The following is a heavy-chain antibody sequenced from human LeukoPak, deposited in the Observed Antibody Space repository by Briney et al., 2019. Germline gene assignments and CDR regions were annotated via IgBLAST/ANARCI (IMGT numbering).Heavy chain of an antibody. D-gene: IGHD4-17*01. CDR2: INPSGGST. Sequence: ASVKVSCKASGYTFTSYYMHWVRQAPGQGLEWMGIINPSGGSTSYAQKFQGRVTMTRDTSTSTVYMELSSLRSEDTAVYYCARDYPLAYGVPGEASSDYWGQGTLVTVSS. J-gene: IGHJ4*02. V-gene: IGHV1-46*01. CDR3: ARDYPLAYGVPGEASSDY. CDR1: GYTFTSYY.